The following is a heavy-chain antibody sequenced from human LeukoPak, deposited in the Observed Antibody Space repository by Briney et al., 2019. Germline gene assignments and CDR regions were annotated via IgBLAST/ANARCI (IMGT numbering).Heavy chain of an antibody. V-gene: IGHV4-59*01. CDR2: IYYSGST. D-gene: IGHD1-1*01. Sequence: SETLSLTCTVSGGSINSYYWSWIRQPPGKGLEWIGYIYYSGSTNYNPTLKSRVTISVHTSKNQFSLKLSSVTAADTAVYYCARGGNWNDRDVYYYYGMDVWGKGITVTVSS. CDR1: GGSINSYY. J-gene: IGHJ6*04. CDR3: ARGGNWNDRDVYYYYGMDV.